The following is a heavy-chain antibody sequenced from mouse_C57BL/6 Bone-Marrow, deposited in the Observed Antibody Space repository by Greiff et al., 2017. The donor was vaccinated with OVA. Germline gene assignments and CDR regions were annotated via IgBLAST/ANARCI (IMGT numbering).Heavy chain of an antibody. CDR1: GFTIKDDY. D-gene: IGHD3-2*02. CDR2: IDPENGDT. V-gene: IGHV14-4*01. J-gene: IGHJ2*01. Sequence: EVQLQQSGAELVRPGASVKLSCTASGFTIKDDYMHWVKQRPEQGLEWIGWIDPENGDTEYASKFQGKATITADTSSNTAYLQLSSLTAEDTAVYYCTEGSSGYWGQGTTLTVSS. CDR3: TEGSSGY.